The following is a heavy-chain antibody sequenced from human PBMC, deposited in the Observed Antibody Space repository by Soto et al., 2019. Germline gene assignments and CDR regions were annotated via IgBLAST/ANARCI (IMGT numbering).Heavy chain of an antibody. Sequence: GGSLRLSCAASGFTFRSFTMNWVRQAPGKGLEWVSTISSNSAYIYYTDALRGRFTISRDNAKNSLHLQMNSLRAEDTAVYYYTRDASRDSSARGWFDPWGPGTLVTVSS. D-gene: IGHD6-13*01. CDR2: ISSNSAYI. V-gene: IGHV3-21*01. J-gene: IGHJ5*02. CDR1: GFTFRSFT. CDR3: TRDASRDSSARGWFDP.